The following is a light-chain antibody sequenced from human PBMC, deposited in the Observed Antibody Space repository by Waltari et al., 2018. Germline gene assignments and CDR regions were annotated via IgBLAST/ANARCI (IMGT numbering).Light chain of an antibody. CDR1: SSDVGGHNH. J-gene: IGLJ3*02. CDR2: DVN. CDR3: NSFTDTASWV. V-gene: IGLV2-14*03. Sequence: QSALTQPASVSGSPGESITISCTGTSSDVGGHNHVSWYQHHPGKAPKLIIHDVNKQPSGVSNGVSGSKSDTTASLTISWLQAEDEADYYCNSFTDTASWVFGGGTKLTVL.